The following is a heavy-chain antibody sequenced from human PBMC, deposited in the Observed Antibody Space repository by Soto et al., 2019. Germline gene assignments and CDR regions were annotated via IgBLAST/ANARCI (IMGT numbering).Heavy chain of an antibody. D-gene: IGHD3-10*01. Sequence: QVQLVESGGGVVQPGRSLRLSCAASGFTFSSYGMHWVRQAPGKGLEWVAVIWYDGSNKYYADSVKGRFTISRDNSKNTLYLQMNSLRAEDTAVYYCARVALGIRGSNWFAPWGQGTLVTVSS. J-gene: IGHJ5*02. V-gene: IGHV3-33*01. CDR3: ARVALGIRGSNWFAP. CDR2: IWYDGSNK. CDR1: GFTFSSYG.